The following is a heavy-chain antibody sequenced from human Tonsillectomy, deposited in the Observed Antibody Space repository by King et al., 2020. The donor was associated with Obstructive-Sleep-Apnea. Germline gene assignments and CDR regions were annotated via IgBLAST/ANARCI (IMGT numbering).Heavy chain of an antibody. V-gene: IGHV1-58*02. CDR3: AAGGNSGELGYFAL. J-gene: IGHJ2*01. CDR1: GFTFPTSA. Sequence: KLVQSGPEVKKPGTSVKVSCKASGFTFPTSAMQWVRQARGQRLEWIGWIVVGSGDTYYAQKFQQRVTITRDMSTNTAYMELSSLRSEDTAVYFCAAGGNSGELGYFALWGRGTLVTVSS. CDR2: IVVGSGDT. D-gene: IGHD4-23*01.